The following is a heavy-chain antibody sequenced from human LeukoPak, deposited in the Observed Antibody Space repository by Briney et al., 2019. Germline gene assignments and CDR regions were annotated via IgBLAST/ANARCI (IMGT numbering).Heavy chain of an antibody. D-gene: IGHD1-26*01. CDR3: ARDRQLPRGESWFDP. Sequence: PGGSLRLSCAASGFTFSSYSMNWVRQAPGKGLEWVSYISSSSSTIYYADSVKGRFTISRDNAKNSLYLQMNSLRAEDTAVYYCARDRQLPRGESWFDPWGQGTLVTVSS. J-gene: IGHJ5*02. V-gene: IGHV3-48*01. CDR2: ISSSSSTI. CDR1: GFTFSSYS.